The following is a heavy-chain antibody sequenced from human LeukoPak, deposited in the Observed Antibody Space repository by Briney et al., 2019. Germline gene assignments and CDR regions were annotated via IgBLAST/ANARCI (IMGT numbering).Heavy chain of an antibody. V-gene: IGHV3-48*04. Sequence: PGGSLRLSCAASGFTFSSYGMHWIRQAPGKGLEWVSYISSSGSTIYYADSVKGRFTISRDNAKNSLYLQMNSLRAEDTAVYYCARDLIGSGYYGMDVWGQGTTVTVSS. CDR2: ISSSGSTI. J-gene: IGHJ6*02. D-gene: IGHD3-22*01. CDR3: ARDLIGSGYYGMDV. CDR1: GFTFSSYG.